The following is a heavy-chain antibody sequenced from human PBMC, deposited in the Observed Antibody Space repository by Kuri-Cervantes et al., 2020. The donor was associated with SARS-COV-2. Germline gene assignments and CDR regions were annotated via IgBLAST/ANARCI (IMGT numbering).Heavy chain of an antibody. Sequence: SETLSLTCTVSGGSISSTNHYWDWIRQPPGKGLEWIGSIYYSGTTYYNPSLKSRVTISVDTSKNQFSLKLSSVTAADTAVYYCARDGGLHEGYSYGYIDYWGQGTLVTVSS. D-gene: IGHD5-18*01. J-gene: IGHJ4*02. V-gene: IGHV4-39*07. CDR1: GGSISSTNHY. CDR3: ARDGGLHEGYSYGYIDY. CDR2: IYYSGTT.